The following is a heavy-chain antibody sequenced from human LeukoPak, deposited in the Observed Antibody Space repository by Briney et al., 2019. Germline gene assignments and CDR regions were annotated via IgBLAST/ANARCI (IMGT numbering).Heavy chain of an antibody. CDR3: ARATSGAAAPMGRAFDI. V-gene: IGHV1-8*03. J-gene: IGHJ3*02. CDR2: MNPNSGNT. D-gene: IGHD6-13*01. CDR1: GYTFTSYD. Sequence: ASVKVSCKASGYTFTSYDINWVRQATGQGLEWMGWMNPNSGNTGYAQKFQGRVTITRNTSMSTAYMELSSLRSEDTAVYYCARATSGAAAPMGRAFDIWGQGTMVTVSS.